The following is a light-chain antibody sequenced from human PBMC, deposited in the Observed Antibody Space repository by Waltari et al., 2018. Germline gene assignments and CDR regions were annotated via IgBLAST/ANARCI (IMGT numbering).Light chain of an antibody. Sequence: QSALTPPASVSGSPGQSITISCTGTSSDVGGYNYVSWYQKHQGKAPKLMIYDVSNGTSGVSNRFSGSKSGNTASLTISGLQAEDEADYYCSSYISSSTLELFGGGTSLTVL. CDR1: SSDVGGYNY. CDR2: DVS. V-gene: IGLV2-14*03. CDR3: SSYISSSTLEL. J-gene: IGLJ2*01.